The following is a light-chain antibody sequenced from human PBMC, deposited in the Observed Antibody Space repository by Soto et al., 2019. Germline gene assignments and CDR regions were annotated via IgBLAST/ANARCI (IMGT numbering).Light chain of an antibody. CDR3: SSHTTSSALQV. V-gene: IGLV2-14*01. J-gene: IGLJ1*01. CDR2: EVS. Sequence: QSALAQPASVSGSPGQSITISCTGTSSDVGAYNSVSWYQQHPGKAPQLMIYEVSNRPSGVSNRFSGSKSGNRASLTISGLQAEAEADYYCSSHTTSSALQVFGTGTKLTVL. CDR1: SSDVGAYNS.